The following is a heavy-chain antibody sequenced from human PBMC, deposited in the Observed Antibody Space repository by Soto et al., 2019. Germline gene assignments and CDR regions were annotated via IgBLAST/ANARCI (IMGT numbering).Heavy chain of an antibody. CDR2: IIPIFGTA. Sequence: SVKVSCKASGGTFSSYAISWVRQAPGQGLEWMGGIIPIFGTANYAQKFQGRVTITADESTSTAYMELSSLRSEDTAVYYCASTGVITADALDIWGQGTMVTVSS. J-gene: IGHJ3*02. V-gene: IGHV1-69*13. D-gene: IGHD3-22*01. CDR3: ASTGVITADALDI. CDR1: GGTFSSYA.